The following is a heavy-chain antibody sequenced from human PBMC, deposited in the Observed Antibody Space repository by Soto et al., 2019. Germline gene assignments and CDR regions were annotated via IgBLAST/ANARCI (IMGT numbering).Heavy chain of an antibody. CDR2: VNRGASSL. CDR1: GFSLSDPC. V-gene: IGHV3-48*02. J-gene: IGHJ5*02. D-gene: IGHD3-16*01. Sequence: SLRLSCAASGFSLSDPCVNWVRQAPGKGLEWISSVNRGASSLYYAESVKGRFTMSRDDAKNSVYLQMNSLRDEDTAVYYCARQINWRDGGAWGQGTLVTVSS. CDR3: ARQINWRDGGA.